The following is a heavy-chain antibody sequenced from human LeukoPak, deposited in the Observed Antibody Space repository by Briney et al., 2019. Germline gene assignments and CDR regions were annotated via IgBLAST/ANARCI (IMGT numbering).Heavy chain of an antibody. D-gene: IGHD1-7*01. CDR3: ARGRYNWNYRGYWFDP. CDR2: INHSGST. Sequence: SETLSLTCAVYGGSFSGYYWSWIRQPPGKGLEWIGEINHSGSTNYNPSLKSRVTISVDTSKNQFSLKLSSVTAADTAVHYCARGRYNWNYRGYWFDPWGQGTLVTVSS. V-gene: IGHV4-34*01. CDR1: GGSFSGYY. J-gene: IGHJ5*02.